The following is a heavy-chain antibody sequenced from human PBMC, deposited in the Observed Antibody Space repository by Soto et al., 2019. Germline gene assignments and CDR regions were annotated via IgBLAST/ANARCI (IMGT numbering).Heavy chain of an antibody. V-gene: IGHV3-53*01. D-gene: IGHD6-25*01. CDR3: ARDRSDSSRADSFDI. J-gene: IGHJ3*02. Sequence: PVGSLRLSCAFSVFRVSNTYMSCVRHSPGKGLEWISVIYRGRATYYADSVKGRFTISRDDSRNTVYLQMNSLTTEDTAVYFCARDRSDSSRADSFDIWGQGTMVTVSS. CDR1: VFRVSNTY. CDR2: IYRGRAT.